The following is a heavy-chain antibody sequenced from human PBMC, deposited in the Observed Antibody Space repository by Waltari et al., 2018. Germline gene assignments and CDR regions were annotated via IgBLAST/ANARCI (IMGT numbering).Heavy chain of an antibody. CDR2: IYSGGST. D-gene: IGHD3-22*01. V-gene: IGHV3-53*01. Sequence: EVQLVESGGGLIQPGGSLRLSCAASGFTVSSNYMSWVRQAPGKGLWWVSVIYSGGSTYYADSVKGRVTISRDNSKNTLYLQMNSLRAEDTAVYYCATGSPRYYYDSSGYLDYWGQGTLVTVSS. CDR3: ATGSPRYYYDSSGYLDY. J-gene: IGHJ4*02. CDR1: GFTVSSNY.